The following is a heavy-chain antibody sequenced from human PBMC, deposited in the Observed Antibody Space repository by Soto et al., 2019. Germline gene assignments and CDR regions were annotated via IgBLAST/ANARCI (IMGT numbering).Heavy chain of an antibody. Sequence: QITLKESGPPRVRPTQTLTLTCTFSGFSLSTSGVGVGWIRQPPGKALERLALIYWDDDKRYSPSLKSRLTITKDTSKNQVVLTMTNMDPVDTATYYCAYRAGRQGNWNGGYFDFWGQGALVTVSS. CDR1: GFSLSTSGVG. J-gene: IGHJ4*02. V-gene: IGHV2-5*02. CDR3: AYRAGRQGNWNGGYFDF. D-gene: IGHD1-1*01. CDR2: IYWDDDK.